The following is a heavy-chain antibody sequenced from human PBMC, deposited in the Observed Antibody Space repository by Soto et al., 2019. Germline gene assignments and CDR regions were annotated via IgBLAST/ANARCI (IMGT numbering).Heavy chain of an antibody. CDR1: GGSISSGGYS. Sequence: QLQLQESGSGLVKPSQTLSLTCAVSGGSISSGGYSWSWIRQPPGKGLEWIGYIYHSGSTYYNPSLKSRVTISVDRSKNQFSLKLSSVTAEDTAVYYCARAQIAVAGRGYYFDYWGQGTLVTVSS. CDR2: IYHSGST. D-gene: IGHD6-19*01. CDR3: ARAQIAVAGRGYYFDY. J-gene: IGHJ4*02. V-gene: IGHV4-30-2*01.